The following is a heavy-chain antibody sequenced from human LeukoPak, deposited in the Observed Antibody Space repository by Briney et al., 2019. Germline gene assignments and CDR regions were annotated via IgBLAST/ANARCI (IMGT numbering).Heavy chain of an antibody. CDR2: MNPNSGST. Sequence: ASVKVSCKASGYTFTSYDINWVRQATGQGLEWMGWMNPNSGSTGYAQKFQGRVTITRNTSISTDDMELSGLRSEDTAVYCCARGRSTGYPYYFEYWGQGTLVTVSS. CDR3: ARGRSTGYPYYFEY. CDR1: GYTFTSYD. V-gene: IGHV1-8*03. D-gene: IGHD5-12*01. J-gene: IGHJ4*02.